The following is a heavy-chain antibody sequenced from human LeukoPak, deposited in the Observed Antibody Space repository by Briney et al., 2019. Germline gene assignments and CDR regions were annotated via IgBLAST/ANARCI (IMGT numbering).Heavy chain of an antibody. J-gene: IGHJ4*02. CDR1: GGTFSSYA. D-gene: IGHD2-8*01. V-gene: IGHV1-69*04. Sequence: SVKVSCTASGGTFSSYAISWVRQAPGQGLEWMGRIIPIFGIANYAQKFQGRVTITADKSTSTAYMELSSLRSEDTAVYYCAGSVFDEYYFDYWGQGTLVTVSS. CDR2: IIPIFGIA. CDR3: AGSVFDEYYFDY.